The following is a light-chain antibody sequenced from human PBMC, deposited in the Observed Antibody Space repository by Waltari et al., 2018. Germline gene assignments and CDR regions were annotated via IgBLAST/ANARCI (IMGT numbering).Light chain of an antibody. CDR3: QQFKSPPWT. J-gene: IGKJ1*01. CDR1: QSFNKW. V-gene: IGKV1-5*01. Sequence: DIQMTQSPSTLSASVGDRVTITCRASQSFNKWLAWYQQKPGNAPKLMIYETYKLESGVLSRVSGRGSGTEFTLTISSLQTDDFATKVCQQFKSPPWTLGQGTRVEIK. CDR2: ETY.